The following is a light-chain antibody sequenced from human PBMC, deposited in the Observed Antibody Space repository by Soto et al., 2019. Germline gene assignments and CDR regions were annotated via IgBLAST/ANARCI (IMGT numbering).Light chain of an antibody. CDR3: QQYNSYSQTWT. CDR2: KAS. J-gene: IGKJ1*01. CDR1: QSISSW. Sequence: DIQMTQSPSTLSASVGDRVTITCRASQSISSWLAWYQQKPGKAPKLLIYKASSLESGVPSRFSGSGSGTEFTLTISSLKPDDFATYYCQQYNSYSQTWTFGQGTKVEIK. V-gene: IGKV1-5*03.